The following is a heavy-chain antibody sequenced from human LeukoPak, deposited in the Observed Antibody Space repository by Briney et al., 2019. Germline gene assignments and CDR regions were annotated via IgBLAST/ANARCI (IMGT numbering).Heavy chain of an antibody. J-gene: IGHJ4*02. V-gene: IGHV4-59*12. CDR1: GGSISTYY. CDR2: IYNIGNT. D-gene: IGHD3-3*01. CDR3: AGVEWRYFDY. Sequence: SETLSLTCTVSGGSISTYYWSWIRQSPGKGLEWVGYIYNIGNTNYNPSLESRVTISVDTSKNQFSLKLSSVTAADTAVYYCAGVEWRYFDYWGQGTLVTVSS.